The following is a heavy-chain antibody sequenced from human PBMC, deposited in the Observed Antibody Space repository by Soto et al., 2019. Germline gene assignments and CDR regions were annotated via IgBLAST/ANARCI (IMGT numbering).Heavy chain of an antibody. D-gene: IGHD3-10*01. CDR1: GYTFNGYN. V-gene: IGHV1-2*02. CDR2: INPNSGGT. J-gene: IGHJ4*02. CDR3: ARDYSYGAVRYCGY. Sequence: QVQLVQSGAEVQKPGASVKVSCKASGYTFNGYNIHWVRQAPGQGLEWMGWINPNSGGTDYAQKFQGRVTMTGDTSISTAYMELSSLTSDDTVIYYCARDYSYGAVRYCGYWGQGPLVTVSS.